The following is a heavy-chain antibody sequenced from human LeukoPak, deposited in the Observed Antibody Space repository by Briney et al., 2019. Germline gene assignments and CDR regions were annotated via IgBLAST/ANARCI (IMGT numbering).Heavy chain of an antibody. V-gene: IGHV4-39*01. J-gene: IGHJ5*02. CDR1: GGSISSSSYY. CDR2: IYYSGSP. CDR3: ARHVGFITMVRGVINNNWFNP. D-gene: IGHD3-10*01. Sequence: SETLSLTCTVSGGSISSSSYYWGWIRQPPGKGLEWIGSIYYSGSPYYNPSLKSRVTISVDTSKKQFSLKLSSVTAADTAVYYCARHVGFITMVRGVINNNWFNPWGQGTLVTVSS.